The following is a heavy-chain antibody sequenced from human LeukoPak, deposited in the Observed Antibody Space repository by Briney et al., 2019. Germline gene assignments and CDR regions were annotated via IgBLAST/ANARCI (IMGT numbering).Heavy chain of an antibody. CDR2: IYYSGST. V-gene: IGHV4-39*01. CDR3: ARLYGLPYYYYGMDV. CDR1: GGSISSSSYY. J-gene: IGHJ6*02. Sequence: SETLSLTCTVSGGSISSSSYYWGWIRQPPGKGLEWIGSIYYSGSTYYNPSLKSRVTISVDTSKNQFSLKLSSVTAADTAVYYCARLYGLPYYYYGMDVWGQGTTVTVSS. D-gene: IGHD5-18*01.